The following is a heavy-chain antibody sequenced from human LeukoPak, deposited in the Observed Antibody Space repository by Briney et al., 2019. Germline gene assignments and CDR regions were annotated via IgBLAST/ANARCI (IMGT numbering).Heavy chain of an antibody. Sequence: SETLSLTCTVSGGSISSYYWSWIRQPAGKGLEWIGEINHSGSTNYNPSLKSRVTISVDTSNNQFSLKLNSVTAADTAVYYCASYYSGYYYFDSWGQGTLVTVSS. CDR3: ASYYSGYYYFDS. D-gene: IGHD3-22*01. CDR2: INHSGST. J-gene: IGHJ4*02. CDR1: GGSISSYY. V-gene: IGHV4-59*08.